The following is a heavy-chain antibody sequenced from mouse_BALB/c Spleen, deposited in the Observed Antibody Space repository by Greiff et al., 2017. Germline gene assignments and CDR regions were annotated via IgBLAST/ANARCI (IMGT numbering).Heavy chain of an antibody. CDR3: TRDKDYYGSRSAFAY. J-gene: IGHJ3*01. CDR1: GFTFSSYT. Sequence: EVKLMESGGGLVKPGGSLKLSCAASGFTFSSYTMSWVRQTPEKRLEWVATISSGGSYTYYPDSVKGRFTISRDNAKNTLYLQMSSLKSEDTAMYYCTRDKDYYGSRSAFAYWGQGTLVTVSA. D-gene: IGHD1-1*01. CDR2: ISSGGSYT. V-gene: IGHV5-6-4*01.